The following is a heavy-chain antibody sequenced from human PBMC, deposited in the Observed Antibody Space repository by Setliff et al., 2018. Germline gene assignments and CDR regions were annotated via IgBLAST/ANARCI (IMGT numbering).Heavy chain of an antibody. CDR2: IYTSWST. V-gene: IGHV4-61*09. D-gene: IGHD3-3*01. J-gene: IGHJ6*03. CDR1: GGSISNTYYY. Sequence: KPSETLSLTCTVYGGSISNTYYYWSWIRQPAGKGLEWIGHIYTSWSTNYNPSLKSRVTISVDTSKNQFSLKLSSVTAADTAVYYCARLSGFLYIDVWGKGTTVTVSS. CDR3: ARLSGFLYIDV.